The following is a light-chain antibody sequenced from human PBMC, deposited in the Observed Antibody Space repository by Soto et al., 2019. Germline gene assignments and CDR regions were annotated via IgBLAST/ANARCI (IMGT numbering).Light chain of an antibody. J-gene: IGKJ3*01. V-gene: IGKV4-1*01. CDR1: QSVLYSSNNRNY. Sequence: DIVMTQSPDSLAVSLGERATINCKSSQSVLYSSNNRNYLVWYQQKPGQPPKLLIDWASTRESGVPDRFSGSGSGTDFTLTISSLQAEDVAVYFCQQYYSLPFTFGPGTQVDIK. CDR3: QQYYSLPFT. CDR2: WAS.